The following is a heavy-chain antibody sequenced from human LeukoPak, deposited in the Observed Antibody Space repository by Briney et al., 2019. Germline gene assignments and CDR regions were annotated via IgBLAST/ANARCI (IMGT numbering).Heavy chain of an antibody. V-gene: IGHV3-7*01. Sequence: PGGSLRLSCTTSGFTFTDYWMTWVRQAPGKGLEWVANINQDGSKKFYVDSVKGRFTISRDNAKNALYLQMNSLRAEDTGVYYCARAAYSSTWYSRYFDLWGRGTLVTVSS. CDR1: GFTFTDYW. D-gene: IGHD6-13*01. J-gene: IGHJ2*01. CDR2: INQDGSKK. CDR3: ARAAYSSTWYSRYFDL.